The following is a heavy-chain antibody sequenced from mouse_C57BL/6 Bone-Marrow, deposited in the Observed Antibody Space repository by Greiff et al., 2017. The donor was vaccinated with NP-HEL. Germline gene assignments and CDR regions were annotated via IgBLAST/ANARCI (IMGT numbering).Heavy chain of an antibody. CDR1: GYTFTDYE. CDR3: TRRTGGYAMDY. V-gene: IGHV1-15*01. J-gene: IGHJ4*01. CDR2: IDPETGGT. Sequence: QVQLKESGAELVRPGASVTLSCKASGYTFTDYEMHWVKQTPVHGLEWIGAIDPETGGTAYNQKFKGKAILTADKSSSTAYMELRSLTSEDSAVYYCTRRTGGYAMDYWGQGTSVTVSS. D-gene: IGHD4-1*01.